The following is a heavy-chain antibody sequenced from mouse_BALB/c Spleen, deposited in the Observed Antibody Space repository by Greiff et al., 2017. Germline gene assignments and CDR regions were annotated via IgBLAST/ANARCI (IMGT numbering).Heavy chain of an antibody. CDR1: GFTFSSFG. D-gene: IGHD1-1*01. V-gene: IGHV5-17*02. CDR3: ARKATVVGQYAMDY. J-gene: IGHJ4*01. Sequence: EVKVVESGGGLVQPGGSRKLSCAASGFTFSSFGMHWVRQAPEKGLEWVAYISSGSSTIYYADTVKGRFTISRDNPKNTLFLQMTSLRSEDTAMYYCARKATVVGQYAMDYWGQGTSVTVSS. CDR2: ISSGSSTI.